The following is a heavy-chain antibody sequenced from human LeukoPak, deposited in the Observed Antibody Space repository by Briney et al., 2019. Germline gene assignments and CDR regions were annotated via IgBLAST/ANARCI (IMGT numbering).Heavy chain of an antibody. Sequence: GGSLRLSCVASGFAFSSYWMTWVRQAPGKGLEWVANIKQDGGEEYYVDSVRGRFTISRDNAKNSLFLQMNSLRVEDTAVYYCAGLGGSYYTYWGQGTLVTVSS. J-gene: IGHJ4*02. V-gene: IGHV3-7*01. CDR3: AGLGGSYYTY. CDR2: IKQDGGEE. CDR1: GFAFSSYW. D-gene: IGHD1-26*01.